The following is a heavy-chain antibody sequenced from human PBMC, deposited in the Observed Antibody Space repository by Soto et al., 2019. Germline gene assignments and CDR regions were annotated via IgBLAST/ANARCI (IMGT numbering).Heavy chain of an antibody. CDR3: ASSHAGAHITAAVH. V-gene: IGHV4-30-2*01. D-gene: IGHD6-13*01. Sequence: PSETLSLTCTVSGGSISSGGYSWSWIRQPPGKGLEWIGYIYHSGSTYYNPSLKSRVTISVDRSKNQFSLKLSSVTAADTAVYYCASSHAGAHITAAVHWGQETLVTVSS. CDR1: GGSISSGGYS. J-gene: IGHJ4*02. CDR2: IYHSGST.